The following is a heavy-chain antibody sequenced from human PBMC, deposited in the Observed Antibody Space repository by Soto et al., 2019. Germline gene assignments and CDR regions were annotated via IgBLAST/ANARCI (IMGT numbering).Heavy chain of an antibody. D-gene: IGHD3-10*01. CDR3: AKGRGGSGSLTPRVDF. V-gene: IGHV3-23*01. CDR1: GFTFNNYA. CDR2: ISGGGDTK. Sequence: PGGSLRLSCAASGFTFNNYAMTWVRQAPGKGLEWVSAISGGGDTKSYADSVKGRFTVSRDGSKNTLYLQMSSLRAEDTALYYCAKGRGGSGSLTPRVDFWGQGTLVTVSS. J-gene: IGHJ4*02.